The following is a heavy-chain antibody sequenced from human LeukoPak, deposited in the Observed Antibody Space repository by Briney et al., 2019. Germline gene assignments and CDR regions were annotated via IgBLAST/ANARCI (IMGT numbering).Heavy chain of an antibody. CDR3: AREYDSRARFDS. J-gene: IGHJ4*02. V-gene: IGHV3-48*01. CDR2: IGYGGGPI. CDR1: GVSFTSHS. Sequence: GGSLRLSCVGSGVSFTSHSMNWVRQAPGKGLEWISFIGYGGGPINQADSVKGRFTISRDDAKTSLYLQMNSLRVEDTAIYYCAREYDSRARFDSWGQGTLVTVSS. D-gene: IGHD4-11*01.